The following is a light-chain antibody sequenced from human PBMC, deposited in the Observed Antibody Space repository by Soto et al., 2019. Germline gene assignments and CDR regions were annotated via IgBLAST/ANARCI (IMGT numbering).Light chain of an antibody. V-gene: IGKV1-33*01. CDR3: QQFDNLPLT. Sequence: DIQMTQSPSSLSASVGDRVTITCQASQDISNYLNWYQPKQGKAPKVLIYDASVLEAGVPSRFSGARSQTHFTLTISCLQAQDVARYYCQQFDNLPLTFGGGTKVEIK. CDR1: QDISNY. CDR2: DAS. J-gene: IGKJ4*01.